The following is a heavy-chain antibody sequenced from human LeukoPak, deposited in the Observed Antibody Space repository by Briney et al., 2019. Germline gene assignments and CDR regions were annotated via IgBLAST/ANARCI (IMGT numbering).Heavy chain of an antibody. CDR1: GGSISSYY. V-gene: IGHV4-59*01. D-gene: IGHD6-13*01. Sequence: NPSETLSLTCTVSGGSISSYYWSWIRQPPGKGLEWIGYIYYSGSTNYNPSLKSRVTISVDTSKNQFSLKLSSVTAADTAVYYCARGRAAAGHTFDYWGQGTLVTVPS. J-gene: IGHJ4*02. CDR3: ARGRAAAGHTFDY. CDR2: IYYSGST.